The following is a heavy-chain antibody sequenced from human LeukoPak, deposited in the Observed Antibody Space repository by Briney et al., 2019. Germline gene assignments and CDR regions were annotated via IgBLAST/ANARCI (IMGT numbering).Heavy chain of an antibody. V-gene: IGHV3-9*01. D-gene: IGHD1-1*01. J-gene: IGHJ4*02. CDR1: GFTFDDYA. CDR3: AKDIRERSSGLDY. CDR2: ISWNSGSI. Sequence: GGSLRLSCAASGFTFDDYAMHWVRQAPGKGLEWVSGISWNSGSIGYADSAKGRFTISRDNAKNSLYLQMNSLRAEDTALYYCAKDIRERSSGLDYWGQGTLVTVSS.